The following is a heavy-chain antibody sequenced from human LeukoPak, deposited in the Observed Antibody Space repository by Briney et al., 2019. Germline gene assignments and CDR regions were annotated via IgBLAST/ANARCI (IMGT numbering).Heavy chain of an antibody. V-gene: IGHV4-34*01. CDR1: GGSFSGYY. Sequence: PSETLSLTCAVYGGSFSGYYWSRIRQPPGKGLEWIGEINHSGSTNYNPSLKSRVTISVDTSKNQFSLKLSSVTAADTAVYYCARVGYCSSTSCERGGNWFDPWGQGTLVTVSS. D-gene: IGHD2-2*01. CDR2: INHSGST. J-gene: IGHJ5*02. CDR3: ARVGYCSSTSCERGGNWFDP.